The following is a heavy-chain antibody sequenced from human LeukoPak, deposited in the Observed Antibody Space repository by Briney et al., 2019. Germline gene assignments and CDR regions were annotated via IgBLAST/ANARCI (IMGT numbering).Heavy chain of an antibody. V-gene: IGHV4-30-4*01. CDR1: GGSISSGDYY. CDR2: IYYSGST. CDR3: ARVASSWYIDY. Sequence: SETLSLTCTVSGGSISSGDYYWSWIRQPPGKGLEWIGYIYYSGSTYYNPSLKSRVTISVDTSKNQFSLKLSSVTAADTAVYYCARVASSWYIDYWGQGTRVTVSS. D-gene: IGHD6-13*01. J-gene: IGHJ4*02.